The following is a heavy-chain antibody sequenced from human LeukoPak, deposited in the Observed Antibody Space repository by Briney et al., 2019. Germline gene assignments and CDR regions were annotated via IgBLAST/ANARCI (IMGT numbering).Heavy chain of an antibody. V-gene: IGHV1-18*01. CDR2: ISAYNGNT. CDR3: AIIRDGYNDAYDI. Sequence: ASVKVSCKASGYTFTSYGISWVRQAPGQGLEWMGWISAYNGNTNYAQKLQGRVTMTTDTSTSTVYMGLSSLRSEDTAVYYCAIIRDGYNDAYDIWGQGTMVTVSS. D-gene: IGHD5-24*01. J-gene: IGHJ3*02. CDR1: GYTFTSYG.